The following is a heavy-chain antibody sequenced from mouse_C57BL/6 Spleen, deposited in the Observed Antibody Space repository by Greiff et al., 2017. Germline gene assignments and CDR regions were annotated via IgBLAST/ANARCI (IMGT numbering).Heavy chain of an antibody. Sequence: QVQLQQSGPELVKPGASVKISCKASGYAFSSSWMNWVKQRPGKGLEWIGRIYPGDGDTNYNGKFKGKATLTADKSSSTAYMQLSSLTSEDSAVYFCAKNWHYYAMDYWGQGTSVTVSS. CDR3: AKNWHYYAMDY. CDR1: GYAFSSSW. CDR2: IYPGDGDT. D-gene: IGHD4-1*01. V-gene: IGHV1-82*01. J-gene: IGHJ4*01.